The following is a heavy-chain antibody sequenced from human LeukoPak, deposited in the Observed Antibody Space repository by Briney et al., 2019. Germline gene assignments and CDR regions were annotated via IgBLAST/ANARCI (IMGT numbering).Heavy chain of an antibody. D-gene: IGHD6-6*01. CDR2: IRYDGSNK. CDR3: VKVGLVAARPNNFDC. CDR1: GFTFSSYA. V-gene: IGHV3-30*02. J-gene: IGHJ4*02. Sequence: PGGSLRLSCAASGFTFSSYAMHWVRQAPGKGLEWVAFIRYDGSNKDYADSVKGRFTISRDNSKNTLYLQMNGLRAEDTAVYYCVKVGLVAARPNNFDCWGQGTLVTVSS.